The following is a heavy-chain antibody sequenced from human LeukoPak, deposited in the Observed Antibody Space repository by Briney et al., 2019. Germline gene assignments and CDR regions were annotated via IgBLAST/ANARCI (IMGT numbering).Heavy chain of an antibody. CDR3: AKREFVRGSGWYFDY. Sequence: GRSLRLSCAASGFTFSSYGMHWVRQAPGKGLEWVAVISYDGSNKYYADSVKGRFTISRDNSKNTLYLQMNSLRAEDTAVYYCAKREFVRGSGWYFDYWGQGTLVTVSS. D-gene: IGHD6-19*01. V-gene: IGHV3-30*18. CDR2: ISYDGSNK. CDR1: GFTFSSYG. J-gene: IGHJ4*02.